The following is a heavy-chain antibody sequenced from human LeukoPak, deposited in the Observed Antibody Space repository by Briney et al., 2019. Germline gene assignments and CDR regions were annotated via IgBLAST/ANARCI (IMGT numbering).Heavy chain of an antibody. D-gene: IGHD3-22*01. CDR2: IIPIFGTA. J-gene: IGHJ5*02. V-gene: IGHV1-69*13. CDR1: GGTFSSYA. Sequence: ASVKVSCKASGGTFSSYAISWVRQAPGQGPEWMGGIIPIFGTANYAQKFQGRVTITADESTSTAYMELSSLRSEDTAVYYCAREGRYYYDSSDWFDPWGQGTLVTVSS. CDR3: AREGRYYYDSSDWFDP.